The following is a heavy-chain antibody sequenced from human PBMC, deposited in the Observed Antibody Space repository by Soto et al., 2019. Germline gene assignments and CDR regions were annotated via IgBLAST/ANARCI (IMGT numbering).Heavy chain of an antibody. CDR3: ATVTPTYYYVSSGYSIFDY. J-gene: IGHJ4*02. Sequence: ASVKVSCKVSGYTLTELSMHWVRQAPGKGXEWMGGFDPEDGETIYAQKFQGRVTMTEDTSTDTAYMELSSLRSEDTAVYYCATVTPTYYYVSSGYSIFDYWGQGTLVTVSS. V-gene: IGHV1-24*01. D-gene: IGHD3-22*01. CDR2: FDPEDGET. CDR1: GYTLTELS.